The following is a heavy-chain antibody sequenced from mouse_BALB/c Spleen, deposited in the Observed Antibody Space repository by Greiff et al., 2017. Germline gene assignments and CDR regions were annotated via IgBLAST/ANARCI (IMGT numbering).Heavy chain of an antibody. V-gene: IGHV5-6*01. CDR2: ISSGGSYT. D-gene: IGHD1-1*01. CDR1: GFTFSSYG. Sequence: EVKLVESGGDLVKPGGSLKLSCAASGFTFSSYGMSWVRQTPDKRLEWVATISSGGSYTYYPDSVKGRFTISRDNAKNTLYLQMSSLKSEDTAMYCCARDYGSSPFAYWGEGTLVTVSA. J-gene: IGHJ3*01. CDR3: ARDYGSSPFAY.